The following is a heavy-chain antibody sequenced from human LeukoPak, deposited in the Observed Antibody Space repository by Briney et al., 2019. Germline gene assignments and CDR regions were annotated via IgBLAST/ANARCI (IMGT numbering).Heavy chain of an antibody. Sequence: GGSLRLSCAASGFTFSSFALSWIRQAPGKGLEWVSSISGNGYSTYYAESVKGRFTVSRDNSKNTLYLQMSSLRVEDTAVYFCVTARERRGYTGYDWNYFDHWGQGSLVTISS. CDR3: VTARERRGYTGYDWNYFDH. CDR2: ISGNGYST. CDR1: GFTFSSFA. J-gene: IGHJ4*02. D-gene: IGHD5-12*01. V-gene: IGHV3-23*01.